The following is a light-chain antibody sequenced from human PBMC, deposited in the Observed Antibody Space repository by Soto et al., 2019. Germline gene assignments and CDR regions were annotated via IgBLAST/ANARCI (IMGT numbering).Light chain of an antibody. Sequence: EIVMTQSPATLSVAPGERATLSCRASQSVSSNLAWYQQKPGQAPRLLIYGASTRANGIPARFSGSGSGTEFPLTISSLQSEDFAVYYCQQYNNWPPWTFGQGTKVEIK. V-gene: IGKV3-15*01. CDR1: QSVSSN. CDR3: QQYNNWPPWT. CDR2: GAS. J-gene: IGKJ1*01.